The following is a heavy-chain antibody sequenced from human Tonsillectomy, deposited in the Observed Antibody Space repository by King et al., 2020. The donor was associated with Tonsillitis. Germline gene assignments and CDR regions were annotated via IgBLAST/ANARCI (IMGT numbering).Heavy chain of an antibody. Sequence: VQLVESGGGVVQPGRSLRLSCAASGFTFSSYGMHWVRQAPGKGLEWVAVIWYDGSNKNYADSVKGRFTISRDNSKSTLYLQMNSLRAEDTAVYYCARDGENRWLQVFASWGQGTLVTVSS. V-gene: IGHV3-33*08. D-gene: IGHD5-24*01. J-gene: IGHJ4*02. CDR2: IWYDGSNK. CDR1: GFTFSSYG. CDR3: ARDGENRWLQVFAS.